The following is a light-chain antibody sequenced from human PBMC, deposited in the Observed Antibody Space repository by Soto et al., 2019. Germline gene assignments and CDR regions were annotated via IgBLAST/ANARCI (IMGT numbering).Light chain of an antibody. CDR2: NNN. Sequence: QPVLTQPTSASGTPGQRVTISCSGGNSNIGSNTVIWYQHLPGTAPKLLIYNNNQRPSGFPDRFSGSKSGTSASLAISGLQYEDEVDYYWAAWDDSLNGHAVFGGGTQLTVL. V-gene: IGLV1-44*01. CDR1: NSNIGSNT. CDR3: AAWDDSLNGHAV. J-gene: IGLJ7*01.